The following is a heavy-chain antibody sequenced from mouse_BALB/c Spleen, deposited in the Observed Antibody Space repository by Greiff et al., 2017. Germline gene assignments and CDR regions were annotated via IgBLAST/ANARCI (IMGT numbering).Heavy chain of an antibody. CDR3: ARNDGYYVFFAY. Sequence: VKLMESGPGLVAPSQSLSITCTVSGFSLTSYGVHWVRQPPGKGLEWLGVIWAGGSTNYNSALMSRLSISKDNSKSQVFLKMNSLQTDDTAMYYCARNDGYYVFFAYWGQGTLVTVSA. V-gene: IGHV2-9*02. J-gene: IGHJ3*01. CDR1: GFSLTSYG. D-gene: IGHD2-3*01. CDR2: IWAGGST.